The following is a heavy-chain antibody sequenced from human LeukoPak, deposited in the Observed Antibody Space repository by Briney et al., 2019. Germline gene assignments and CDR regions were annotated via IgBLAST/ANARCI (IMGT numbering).Heavy chain of an antibody. J-gene: IGHJ4*02. CDR2: IYSGGST. D-gene: IGHD5-18*01. CDR1: GVTVSSNY. V-gene: IGHV3-53*01. CDR3: ARGYRSDYYFDS. Sequence: GGSLRLSCAASGVTVSSNYMSWVRQAPGKGLEWVSVIYSGGSTYYADSVKGRFTISRDNSKNTLYLQMNSLRAEDTAVYYCARGYRSDYYFDSWGQGTLVTVSS.